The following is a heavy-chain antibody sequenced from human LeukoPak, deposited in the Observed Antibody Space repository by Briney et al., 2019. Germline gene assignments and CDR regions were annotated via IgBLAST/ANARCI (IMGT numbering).Heavy chain of an antibody. CDR2: VHHSGST. CDR1: GGSINSGGFY. J-gene: IGHJ4*02. CDR3: AKWESVAGFYFDS. D-gene: IGHD6-19*01. Sequence: SETLSLTCTISGGSINSGGFYWTWIRQHPGKGLEWIGYVHHSGSTYQNPSLESRVTISVDTSKNQFSLKLTSVTAADTAVYYCAKWESVAGFYFDSWGQGTLVTVSS. V-gene: IGHV4-31*03.